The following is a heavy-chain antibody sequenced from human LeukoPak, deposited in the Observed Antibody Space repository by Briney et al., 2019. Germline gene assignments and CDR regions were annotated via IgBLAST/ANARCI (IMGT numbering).Heavy chain of an antibody. CDR1: GYIFADYY. D-gene: IGHD4-17*01. V-gene: IGHV1-46*01. CDR3: AREGRLYGDADYYYMDV. Sequence: ASVKVSCRASGYIFADYYINWVRQAPGQGLEWMGIINPSGDSTSSAQTFQGRVTMTRDMSTSTVYMALSSLRTEDTAVYYCAREGRLYGDADYYYMDVWGKGTMVTVSS. J-gene: IGHJ6*03. CDR2: INPSGDST.